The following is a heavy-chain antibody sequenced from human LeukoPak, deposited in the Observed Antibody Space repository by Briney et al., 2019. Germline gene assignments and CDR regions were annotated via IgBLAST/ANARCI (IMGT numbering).Heavy chain of an antibody. J-gene: IGHJ3*02. Sequence: GGSLRLSCAASGFTFSSYDMHWARQATGKGLEWVSAIGTAGDTYYPGSVKGRFTISRENAKNSLYLQMNSLRAGDTAVYYCARDDGKDAFDIWGQGTMVTVSS. CDR2: IGTAGDT. CDR3: ARDDGKDAFDI. V-gene: IGHV3-13*01. CDR1: GFTFSSYD.